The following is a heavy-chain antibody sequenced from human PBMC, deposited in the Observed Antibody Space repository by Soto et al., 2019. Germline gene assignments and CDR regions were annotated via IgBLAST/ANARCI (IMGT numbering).Heavy chain of an antibody. CDR3: ASDRSLGSNWYYYLES. J-gene: IGHJ4*02. CDR2: ISSSSSNI. CDR1: GFTFSSRA. D-gene: IGHD3-16*01. Sequence: GGSLRLSCTASGFTFSSRAMNWVRQFPGGGVEGVSDISSSSSNIDYADSVKGRFTVSRDNAKNSLYLQMNTLRDEDTAVYYCASDRSLGSNWYYYLESWGQGTLVTVSS. V-gene: IGHV3-48*02.